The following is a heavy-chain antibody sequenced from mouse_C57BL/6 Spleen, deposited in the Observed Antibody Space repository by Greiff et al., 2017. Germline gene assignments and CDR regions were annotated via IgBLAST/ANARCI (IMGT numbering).Heavy chain of an antibody. CDR1: GYSITSGYY. Sequence: EVKLMESGPGLVKPSQSLSLTCSVTGYSITSGYYWNWIRQFPGNKLEWMGYISYDGSNNYNPSLKNRNSITRDTSKNQFFLKLNSVTTEDTATYYCANYYAYYFDYWGQGTTLTVSS. CDR3: ANYYAYYFDY. J-gene: IGHJ2*01. CDR2: ISYDGSN. V-gene: IGHV3-6*01. D-gene: IGHD1-1*01.